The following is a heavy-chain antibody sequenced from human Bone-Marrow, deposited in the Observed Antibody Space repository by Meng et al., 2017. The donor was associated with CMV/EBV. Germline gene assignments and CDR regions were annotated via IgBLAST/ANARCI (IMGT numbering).Heavy chain of an antibody. CDR1: GYTFTGYY. CDR3: ARSGMVVVPAAH. CDR2: INPNSGGT. J-gene: IGHJ4*02. V-gene: IGHV1-2*02. D-gene: IGHD2-2*01. Sequence: ASVKVSCKASGYTFTGYYMHWVRQAPGQGLEWMGWINPNSGGTNYAQKFQGRVTMTRDTSISTAYMELSRLRSDDTAVYYRARSGMVVVPAAHWGQGTLVTVSS.